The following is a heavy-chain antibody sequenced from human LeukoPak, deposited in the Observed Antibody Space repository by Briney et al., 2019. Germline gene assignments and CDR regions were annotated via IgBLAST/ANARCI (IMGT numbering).Heavy chain of an antibody. V-gene: IGHV3-48*02. J-gene: IGHJ2*01. CDR2: ISSSSSTI. CDR1: GFTFSSYS. D-gene: IGHD2-2*01. Sequence: GGSLRLSCAASGFTFSSYSMNWVRQAPGKGLEGVSYISSSSSTIYYADSVKGRFTISRDNAKNSLYLKMNSLRDEATAVYYCARDHGPDTPSFDLWGRGTLVTVSS. CDR3: ARDHGPDTPSFDL.